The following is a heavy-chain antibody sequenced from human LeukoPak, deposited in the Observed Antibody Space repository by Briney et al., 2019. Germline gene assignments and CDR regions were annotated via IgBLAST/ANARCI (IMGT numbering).Heavy chain of an antibody. CDR1: GFTFSSYW. CDR2: INSDGSST. Sequence: GGSLRLSCAASGFTFSSYWMHWVRQAPGKGLVWVSRINSDGSSTSYADSVKGRFTISRDNAKNTLYLQMNSLRAEDTAVYYCARVGYCTNGVCYTGFDYWGQGTLVTVSS. J-gene: IGHJ4*02. V-gene: IGHV3-74*01. CDR3: ARVGYCTNGVCYTGFDY. D-gene: IGHD2-8*01.